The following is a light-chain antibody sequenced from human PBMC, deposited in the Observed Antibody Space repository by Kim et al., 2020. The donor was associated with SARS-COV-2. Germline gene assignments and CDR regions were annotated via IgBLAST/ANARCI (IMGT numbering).Light chain of an antibody. J-gene: IGLJ1*01. CDR2: QDD. Sequence: SVSPGQTVSTTCSGDKLGDKYAYWYQQKPGQSPVLVIYQDDKRPSAIPERFSGSNSGDTATLTISGTQPMDEGDYYCQTWDSHTFVFGGGTRSPS. CDR1: KLGDKY. V-gene: IGLV3-1*01. CDR3: QTWDSHTFV.